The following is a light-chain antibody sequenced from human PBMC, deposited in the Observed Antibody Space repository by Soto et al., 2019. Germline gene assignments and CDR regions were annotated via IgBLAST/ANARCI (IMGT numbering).Light chain of an antibody. CDR2: GAS. Sequence: DIVLTQSPGTLSLSPWERATLSCCASQSVRSNYLAWYQQKLGQAPRLLIYGASSRATGIPDRFSGRGSGTDFTLAISSLQPEEFATYYCQYFNNYPLTVGGGDKVGIK. V-gene: IGKV3-20*01. J-gene: IGKJ4*01. CDR1: QSVRSNY. CDR3: QYFNNYPLT.